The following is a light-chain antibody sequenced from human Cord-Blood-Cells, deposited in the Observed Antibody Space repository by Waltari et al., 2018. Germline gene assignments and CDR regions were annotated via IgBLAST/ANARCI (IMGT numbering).Light chain of an antibody. CDR3: SSYTSSSTRV. Sequence: QSALTQPASVSGSPGQSITISCTGTSSDVGGYNYVSWYQQHPGKAPKLMIYEVIKWPQGFSSLFAGAKSGNTASLTISGLQAEGEADYYCSSYTSSSTRVFGGGTKLTVL. CDR2: EVI. V-gene: IGLV2-14*01. J-gene: IGLJ3*02. CDR1: SSDVGGYNY.